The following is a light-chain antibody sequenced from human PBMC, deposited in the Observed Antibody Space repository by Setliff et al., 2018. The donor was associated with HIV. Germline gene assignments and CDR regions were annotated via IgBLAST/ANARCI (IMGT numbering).Light chain of an antibody. CDR1: RSNIGRNS. CDR2: SNI. V-gene: IGLV1-44*01. Sequence: QSVLTQPPSASGTPGQRVTISCSGGRSNIGRNSVTWYQQFPGAAPKLLIYSNIQQPSGVPDRFSGSKSGSSASLAISGLQSEDEADYYCAAWDDTVNGYVFGTGTKVTV. CDR3: AAWDDTVNGYV. J-gene: IGLJ1*01.